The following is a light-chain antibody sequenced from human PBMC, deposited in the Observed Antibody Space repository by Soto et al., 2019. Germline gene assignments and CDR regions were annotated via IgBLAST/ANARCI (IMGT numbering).Light chain of an antibody. Sequence: QSVLTQPASVSGSPGQSITISCTGTSRDVGGYNYVSWYQQHPGKAPKLMIYAVSNRPSGVSNRSSGSKSGNTATLTISGLQAEDEADYYCCSYTVSGTYVFGTGTKVTVL. CDR2: AVS. V-gene: IGLV2-14*01. CDR1: SRDVGGYNY. CDR3: CSYTVSGTYV. J-gene: IGLJ1*01.